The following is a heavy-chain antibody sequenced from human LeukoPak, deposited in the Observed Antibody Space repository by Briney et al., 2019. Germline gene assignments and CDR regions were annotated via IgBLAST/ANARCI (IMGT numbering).Heavy chain of an antibody. V-gene: IGHV3-23*01. CDR1: GFTFNSYV. CDR3: AKDLGSVVTPPSLDF. D-gene: IGHD4-23*01. J-gene: IGHJ4*02. Sequence: GGSLRLSCAASGFTFNSYVMSWVRQAPGKGLEWVSAINGGGSNIYYADSVKGRFTISRDNSKNTLYLQMSSLRAEDTAVYYCAKDLGSVVTPPSLDFWGQGTLVTVSS. CDR2: INGGGSNI.